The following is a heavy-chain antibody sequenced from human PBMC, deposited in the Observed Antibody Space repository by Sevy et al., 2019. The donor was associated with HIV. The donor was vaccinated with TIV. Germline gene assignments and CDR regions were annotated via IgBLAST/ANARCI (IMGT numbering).Heavy chain of an antibody. D-gene: IGHD1-26*01. CDR2: ISGSVGST. V-gene: IGHV3-23*01. J-gene: IGHJ4*02. Sequence: GGSLRLSCAASGFTFSSYAMSWVRQAPGKGLEWVSAISGSVGSTYYADSVKGRFTISRDNSKNTLYLQMNSLRAEDTAVYYCAKDLYSWELRGPDYWGQGTLVTVSS. CDR3: AKDLYSWELRGPDY. CDR1: GFTFSSYA.